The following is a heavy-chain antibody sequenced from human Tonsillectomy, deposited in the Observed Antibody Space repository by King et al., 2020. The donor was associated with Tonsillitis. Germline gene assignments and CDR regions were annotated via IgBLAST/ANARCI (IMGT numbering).Heavy chain of an antibody. V-gene: IGHV4-59*08. D-gene: IGHD6-19*01. CDR1: GGSISSYY. CDR2: IYHSGNT. CDR3: ERHLYNSGWTIHI. Sequence: VQLQESGPGLVKPSETLSLTCTVSGGSISSYYWSWIRQPPGKGLEWIGYIYHSGNTYYNPSLKSRVTMSVDKSKNQFSLNLSSVTAADTAVYYCERHLYNSGWTIHIWGQGTMVTVSS. J-gene: IGHJ3*02.